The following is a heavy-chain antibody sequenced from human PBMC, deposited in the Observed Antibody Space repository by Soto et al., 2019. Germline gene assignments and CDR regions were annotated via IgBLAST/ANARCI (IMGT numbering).Heavy chain of an antibody. CDR1: GFTFSSYA. CDR2: ISGSGGST. Sequence: EVQLLESGGGLVQPGGSLRLSCAASGFTFSSYAMSWVRQAPGKGLEWVSAISGSGGSTYYADSVKGRFTISRDNSKNTLYPQMNSLRGEDTAVYYCAKDSLLVSAFDIWGQGTMVTVSS. CDR3: AKDSLLVSAFDI. D-gene: IGHD6-6*01. V-gene: IGHV3-23*01. J-gene: IGHJ3*02.